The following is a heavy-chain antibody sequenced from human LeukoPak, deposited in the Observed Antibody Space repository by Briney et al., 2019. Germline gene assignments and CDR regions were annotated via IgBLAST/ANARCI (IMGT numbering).Heavy chain of an antibody. D-gene: IGHD6-13*01. J-gene: IGHJ5*02. V-gene: IGHV1-69*13. Sequence: SVKVSCKASGGTFSIYAISWVRQAPGQGLEWMGGIIPIFGTANYAQKFQGRVTITADESTSTAYMELSSLRSEDTAVYYCARLTMEGINWFDPWGQGTLVTVSS. CDR3: ARLTMEGINWFDP. CDR2: IIPIFGTA. CDR1: GGTFSIYA.